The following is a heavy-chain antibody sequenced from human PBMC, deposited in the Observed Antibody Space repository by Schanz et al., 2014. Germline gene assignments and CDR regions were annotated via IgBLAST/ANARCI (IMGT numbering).Heavy chain of an antibody. CDR3: AKDSTHIDIVLVPTAIDY. Sequence: QVQLVESGGGVVQPGRSLRLSCAASGFTFSSYGMHWVRQAPGKGLEWVAVISYDGRNKYYADSVKGRFTISRDNSKNTLYLHMNTLRSEDTAVYYCAKDSTHIDIVLVPTAIDYWGRGTLVTVSS. CDR1: GFTFSSYG. CDR2: ISYDGRNK. D-gene: IGHD2-2*01. J-gene: IGHJ4*02. V-gene: IGHV3-30*19.